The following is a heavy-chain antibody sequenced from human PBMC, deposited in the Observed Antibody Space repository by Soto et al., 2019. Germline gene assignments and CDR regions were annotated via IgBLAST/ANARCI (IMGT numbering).Heavy chain of an antibody. CDR1: GYTFTGYY. J-gene: IGHJ6*03. V-gene: IGHV1-2*02. Sequence: QVQLVQSGAEVKKPGASVKVSCKASGYTFTGYYMHWVRQAPGQGLEWMGWINPNSGGTNYAQKFQGGVTMTRDTSISTAYMELSRLRSDDTAVYYCARGSWLAYYYYYMDVWGKGTTVTVSS. CDR3: ARGSWLAYYYYYMDV. CDR2: INPNSGGT. D-gene: IGHD6-19*01.